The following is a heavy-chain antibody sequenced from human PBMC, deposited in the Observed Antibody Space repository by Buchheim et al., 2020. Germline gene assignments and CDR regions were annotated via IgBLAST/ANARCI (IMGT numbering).Heavy chain of an antibody. D-gene: IGHD3-3*01. CDR2: IIPIFGTA. CDR1: GGTFSSYA. Sequence: QVQLVQSGAEVKKPGSSVKVSCKASGGTFSSYAISWVRQAPGQGLEWMGGIIPIFGTANSAQKFQGRVTITADESTSTAYMELSSLRSEDTAVYYCASFWSGYYINSGDWYFDLWGRGTL. V-gene: IGHV1-69*01. CDR3: ASFWSGYYINSGDWYFDL. J-gene: IGHJ2*01.